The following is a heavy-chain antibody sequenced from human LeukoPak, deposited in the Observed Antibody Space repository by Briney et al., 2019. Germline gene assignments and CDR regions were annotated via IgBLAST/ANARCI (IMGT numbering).Heavy chain of an antibody. V-gene: IGHV3-53*01. CDR3: ARDGRIVANDRGYYYYYGMDV. CDR1: GFTVSSNY. D-gene: IGHD5-12*01. Sequence: GSLRLSCAASGFTVSSNYMSWVRQAPGKGLEWVSVIYSGGSTYYADSVKGRFTISRDNSKNTLYLQMNSLRAEDTAVYYCARDGRIVANDRGYYYYYGMDVWGKGTTVTVSS. J-gene: IGHJ6*04. CDR2: IYSGGST.